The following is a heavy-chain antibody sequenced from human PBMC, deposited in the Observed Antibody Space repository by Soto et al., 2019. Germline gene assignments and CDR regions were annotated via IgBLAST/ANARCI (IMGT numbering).Heavy chain of an antibody. V-gene: IGHV3-23*01. Sequence: GGSLRLSCAASGFIFSSYDMSWVRQAPGKGLEWVSAISGSGGRTYYADSVKGRFTISRDNSKNTLYLQMNSLRAEDTAVYYCAKDHSGWQYDPWGQGTLVTVSS. J-gene: IGHJ5*02. CDR3: AKDHSGWQYDP. D-gene: IGHD6-19*01. CDR2: ISGSGGRT. CDR1: GFIFSSYD.